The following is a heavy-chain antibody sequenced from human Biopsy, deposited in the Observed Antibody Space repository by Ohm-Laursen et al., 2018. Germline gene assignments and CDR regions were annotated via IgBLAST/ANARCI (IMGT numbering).Heavy chain of an antibody. J-gene: IGHJ4*02. Sequence: SSVKVSCKASSYTFTDYNIHWMRQAPGQGLEWLGYINCKTGATNYAQKFQGTVTMTRDTSISTAYLALGSLRSANTAIYYCARDPLNGHKHFDYWGQGSLVTVSS. D-gene: IGHD2-8*01. V-gene: IGHV1-2*02. CDR1: SYTFTDYN. CDR3: ARDPLNGHKHFDY. CDR2: INCKTGAT.